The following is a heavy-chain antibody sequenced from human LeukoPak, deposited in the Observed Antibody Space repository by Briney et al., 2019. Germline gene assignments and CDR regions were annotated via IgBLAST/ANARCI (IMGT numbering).Heavy chain of an antibody. V-gene: IGHV1-18*01. D-gene: IGHD3-22*01. Sequence: ASVKVSCKASGYTFTSYGISWVRQAPGQGLESMGWISAYNGNTNYAQKLQGRVTMTTDTSTSTAYMELRSLRSDDTAVYYCARDHDSSGYYDPYYWGQGTLVTVSS. J-gene: IGHJ4*02. CDR3: ARDHDSSGYYDPYY. CDR1: GYTFTSYG. CDR2: ISAYNGNT.